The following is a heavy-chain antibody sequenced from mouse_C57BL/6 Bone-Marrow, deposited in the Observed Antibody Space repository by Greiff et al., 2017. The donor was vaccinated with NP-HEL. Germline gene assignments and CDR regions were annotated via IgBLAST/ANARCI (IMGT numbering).Heavy chain of an antibody. V-gene: IGHV1-15*01. CDR1: GYTFTDYE. CDR3: TAYYYAMDY. D-gene: IGHD2-10*01. CDR2: IDPETGGT. Sequence: VKVVESGAELVRPGASVTLSCKASGYTFTDYEMHWVKQTPVHGLEWIGAIDPETGGTAYNQKFKGKAILTADKSSSTAYMELRSLTSEDSAVYYCTAYYYAMDYWGQGTSVTVSS. J-gene: IGHJ4*01.